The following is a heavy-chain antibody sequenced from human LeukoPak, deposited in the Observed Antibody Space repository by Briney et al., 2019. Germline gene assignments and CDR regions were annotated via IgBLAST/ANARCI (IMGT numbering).Heavy chain of an antibody. CDR2: ISSSSSYI. D-gene: IGHD6-19*01. CDR3: ASAYSSGWYQDFFDY. J-gene: IGHJ4*02. Sequence: PGGSLRLSCAASGFTFSSYSMNWVRQAPGKGLDWVSSISSSSSYIYYADSVKGRSTISRDNAKNSLYLQMNSLRAEDTAVYYCASAYSSGWYQDFFDYWGQGTLVTVSS. V-gene: IGHV3-21*01. CDR1: GFTFSSYS.